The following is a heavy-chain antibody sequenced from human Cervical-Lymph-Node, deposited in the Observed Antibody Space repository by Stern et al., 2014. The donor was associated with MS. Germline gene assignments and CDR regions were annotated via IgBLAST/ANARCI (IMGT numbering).Heavy chain of an antibody. D-gene: IGHD5-18*01. Sequence: QVQLQESGPGRVQPSETLSLTCTGSGASMKNFYWNWIRQPPGKGLEWIGHMSNSGTTYYDPSLKSRVTMSMDASKQQFSLRLTSVTAVDTAVYFCARGRHTAMVTSGRYFDLWGQGTLVTVSS. J-gene: IGHJ4*02. CDR2: MSNSGTT. CDR3: ARGRHTAMVTSGRYFDL. V-gene: IGHV4-4*07. CDR1: GASMKNFY.